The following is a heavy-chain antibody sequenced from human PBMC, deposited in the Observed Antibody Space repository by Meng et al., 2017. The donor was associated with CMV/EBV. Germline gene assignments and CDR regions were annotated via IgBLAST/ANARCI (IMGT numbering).Heavy chain of an antibody. D-gene: IGHD3-9*01. CDR1: GFTFSSYG. V-gene: IGHV3-33*06. CDR2: IWYDGSNK. CDR3: AKERKAYYDILTADYGMDV. J-gene: IGHJ6*02. Sequence: GGSLRLSCAASGFTFSSYGMHWVRQAPGKGLEWVAVIWYDGSNKYYADSVKGRFTISRDNSKNTLYLQMNSLRAEDTAVYYCAKERKAYYDILTADYGMDVWGQGTTVTV.